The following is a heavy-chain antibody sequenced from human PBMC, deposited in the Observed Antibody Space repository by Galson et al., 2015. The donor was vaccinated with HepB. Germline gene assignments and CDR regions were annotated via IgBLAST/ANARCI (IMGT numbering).Heavy chain of an antibody. J-gene: IGHJ6*02. Sequence: SVKVSCKASGGTFSSYAISWVRQAPGQGLEWMGGIIPIFGIANYAQKFQGRVTITADESTSTAYMELSSLRSEDTAVYYCARVRAVGYSYGDYYYYGMDVWGQGTTVTVSS. CDR2: IIPIFGIA. CDR3: ARVRAVGYSYGDYYYYGMDV. V-gene: IGHV1-69*13. D-gene: IGHD5-18*01. CDR1: GGTFSSYA.